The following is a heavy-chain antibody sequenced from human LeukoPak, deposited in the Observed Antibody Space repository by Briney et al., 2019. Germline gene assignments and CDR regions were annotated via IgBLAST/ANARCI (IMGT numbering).Heavy chain of an antibody. CDR3: AKDVNWGSSHFDY. J-gene: IGHJ4*02. CDR2: ISGSGGST. CDR1: GFTFSTYA. Sequence: GRSLRLSCAASGFTFSTYAMSWVRQAPGKGLEWVSGISGSGGSTYYADSVKGRFTISRDNSKNTLYLQMNSLRAEDTAVYYCAKDVNWGSSHFDYWGQGTLVTVSS. D-gene: IGHD7-27*01. V-gene: IGHV3-23*01.